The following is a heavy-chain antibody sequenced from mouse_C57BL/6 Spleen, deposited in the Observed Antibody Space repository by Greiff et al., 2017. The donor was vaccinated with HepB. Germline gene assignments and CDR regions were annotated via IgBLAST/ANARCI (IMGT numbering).Heavy chain of an antibody. V-gene: IGHV3-1*01. Sequence: EVQLQQSGPGMVKPSQSLSLTCTVTGYSITSGYDWHWIRHFPGNKLEWMGYISYSGSTNYNPSLKSRISITHDTSNNHFFLKLNSVTTEDTATYYCARGGPITTLVAHWYFDVWGTGTTVTVSS. CDR2: ISYSGST. CDR3: ARGGPITTLVAHWYFDV. J-gene: IGHJ1*03. D-gene: IGHD1-1*01. CDR1: GYSITSGYD.